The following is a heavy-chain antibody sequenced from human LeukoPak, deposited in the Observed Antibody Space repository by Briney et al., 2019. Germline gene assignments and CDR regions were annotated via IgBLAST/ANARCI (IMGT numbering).Heavy chain of an antibody. CDR2: INPNSGGT. V-gene: IGHV1-2*02. J-gene: IGHJ4*02. Sequence: ASVKVSCKASGYTFTGYYMHWVRQAPGQGLEWMGWINPNSGGTNYAQKFQGRVTMTRNTSISTAYMELSSLRSEDTAVYYCARTYIAVASSGYFDYWGQGTLVTVSS. CDR3: ARTYIAVASSGYFDY. D-gene: IGHD6-19*01. CDR1: GYTFTGYY.